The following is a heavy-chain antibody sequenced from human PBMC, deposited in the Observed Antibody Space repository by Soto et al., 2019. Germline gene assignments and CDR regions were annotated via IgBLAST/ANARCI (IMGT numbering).Heavy chain of an antibody. CDR2: IKSDGSGT. V-gene: IGHV3-74*01. CDR3: ARGDRDRYDGNGYLGRQ. CDR1: GFTFSSYW. J-gene: IGHJ4*02. Sequence: EVQLVESGGGLVQPGESLTLSCAASGFTFSSYWMHWVRQAPGKGLVWVSRIKSDGSGTYYADSVKGRLTISRDNAKNTLYLQMNSLRVEATAVYFCARGDRDRYDGNGYLGRQWGQGTLVTVSS. D-gene: IGHD3-22*01.